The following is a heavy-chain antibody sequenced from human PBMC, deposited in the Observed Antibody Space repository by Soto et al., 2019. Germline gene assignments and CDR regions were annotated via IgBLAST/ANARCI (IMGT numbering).Heavy chain of an antibody. CDR3: ARGVANQAEAAANWFDP. Sequence: SETLSLTCAVYGGSFSDYYWSWIRQPPGKGLEWIGEINHRGSTNYNSSLKSRVTISVDTSKNQFSLKLTSVTAADTAVYYCARGVANQAEAAANWFDPWGQGTLVTVSS. V-gene: IGHV4-34*01. CDR1: GGSFSDYY. J-gene: IGHJ5*02. D-gene: IGHD6-13*01. CDR2: INHRGST.